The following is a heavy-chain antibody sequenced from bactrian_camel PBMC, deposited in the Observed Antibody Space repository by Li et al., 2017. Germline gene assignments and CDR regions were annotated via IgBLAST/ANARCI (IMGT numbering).Heavy chain of an antibody. D-gene: IGHD2*01. CDR3: AADDSYFGFPVVTATLGCDFGY. J-gene: IGHJ6*01. CDR1: GDIYGTYC. V-gene: IGHV3S55*01. Sequence: VQLVESGGGSVQAGESLTLSCAVSGDIYGTYCMAWFRQAPGQGRERVAVVDSEGAAAYADSVQGRFNIFKDNEKTTLYLQMNSLKPEDTGMYYCAADDSYFGFPVVTATLGCDFGYWGQGTQVTVS. CDR2: VDSEGAA.